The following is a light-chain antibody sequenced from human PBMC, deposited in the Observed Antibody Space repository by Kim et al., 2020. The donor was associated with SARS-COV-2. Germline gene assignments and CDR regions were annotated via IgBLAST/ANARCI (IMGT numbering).Light chain of an antibody. CDR3: QQYTGSPIT. V-gene: IGKV3-20*01. CDR1: QSVRNGS. CDR2: DAS. J-gene: IGKJ5*01. Sequence: PWGVSTPSGRALQSVRNGSYAWCQQKPGQAPRLLIYDASSRATGIPDRLSGSGSGTDFTLTISRLEPEDFAVYYCQQYTGSPITFGQGTQLEIK.